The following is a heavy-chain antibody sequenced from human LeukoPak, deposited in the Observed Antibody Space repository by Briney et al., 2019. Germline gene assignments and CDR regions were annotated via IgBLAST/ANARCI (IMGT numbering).Heavy chain of an antibody. CDR3: ARLAAAVGDAFDI. J-gene: IGHJ3*02. CDR2: IYSSGST. V-gene: IGHV3-66*04. Sequence: PGGSLRLSCAASGFTVSSNYMSWVRQAPGKGLEWVSVIYSSGSTYYADSVKGRFTISRDNSKNTLYLQMNSLRAEDTAVYYCARLAAAVGDAFDIWGQGTMVTVSS. CDR1: GFTVSSNY. D-gene: IGHD6-13*01.